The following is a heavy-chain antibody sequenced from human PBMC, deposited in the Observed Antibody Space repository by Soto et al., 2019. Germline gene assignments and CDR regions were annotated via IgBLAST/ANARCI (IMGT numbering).Heavy chain of an antibody. CDR2: IYSGGST. Sequence: GGSLRLSCAASGFTVSSNYMSWVRQAPGKGLEWVSVIYSGGSTYYADSVKGRFTISRDNSKNTLYLQMNSLRAEDTAVYYCASLWFEDKNYYYYSKDVWGQGTTVTVSS. V-gene: IGHV3-66*01. CDR1: GFTVSSNY. D-gene: IGHD3-10*01. J-gene: IGHJ6*02. CDR3: ASLWFEDKNYYYYSKDV.